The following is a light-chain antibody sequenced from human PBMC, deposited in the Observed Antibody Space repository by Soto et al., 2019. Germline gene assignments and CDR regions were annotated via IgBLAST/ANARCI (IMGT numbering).Light chain of an antibody. CDR1: RHVSSGY. CDR3: QQYNNWPRT. CDR2: AAS. J-gene: IGKJ1*01. V-gene: IGKV3D-7*01. Sequence: LVLMQSPLRLSWSPRERATLSSRGGRHVSSGYLTWYQQKPGRAPRLLIYAASKWACGVPARFSGSGSGTDFTLTIRSLEPEDFAVYYCQQYNNWPRTFGQGTKVDIK.